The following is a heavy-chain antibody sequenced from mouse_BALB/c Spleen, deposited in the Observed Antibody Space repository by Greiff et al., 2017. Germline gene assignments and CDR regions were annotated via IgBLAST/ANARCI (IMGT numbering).Heavy chain of an antibody. V-gene: IGHV5-12-2*01. CDR2: ISNGGGST. J-gene: IGHJ1*01. Sequence: EVQLVESGGGLVQPGGSLKLSCAASGFTFSSYTMSWVRQTPEKRLEWVAYISNGGGSTYYPDTVKGRFTISRDNAKNTLYLQMSSLKSEDTAMYYCARHYGSSDWYFDVWGAGTTVTVSS. CDR1: GFTFSSYT. CDR3: ARHYGSSDWYFDV. D-gene: IGHD1-1*01.